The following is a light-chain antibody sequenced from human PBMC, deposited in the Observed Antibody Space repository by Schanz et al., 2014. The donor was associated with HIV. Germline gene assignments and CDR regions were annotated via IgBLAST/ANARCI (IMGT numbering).Light chain of an antibody. Sequence: EIVMTQSPATLSVSPGERATLSCRASQTVSSNLAWYQQKPGQAPRLLIFGASTRATGIPDTFSGSGSGTDFTLTISRLEPEDFAVYYCQQYNNWPPITFGQGTRLEIK. CDR2: GAS. CDR3: QQYNNWPPIT. J-gene: IGKJ5*01. V-gene: IGKV3D-15*01. CDR1: QTVSSN.